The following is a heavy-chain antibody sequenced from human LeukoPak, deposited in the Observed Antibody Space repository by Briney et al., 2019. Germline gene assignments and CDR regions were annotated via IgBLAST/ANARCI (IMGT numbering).Heavy chain of an antibody. Sequence: GGSLRLSCAASGFTFSSYAMSWVRQAPGKGLEWVSAISGSGGSTYYADSVKGRFIISRDNSKNTLYLQMNSLRAEDTAVYYCAKGPRASRGRQLTDYWGQGTLVTVSS. D-gene: IGHD6-13*01. CDR1: GFTFSSYA. CDR2: ISGSGGST. V-gene: IGHV3-23*01. CDR3: AKGPRASRGRQLTDY. J-gene: IGHJ4*02.